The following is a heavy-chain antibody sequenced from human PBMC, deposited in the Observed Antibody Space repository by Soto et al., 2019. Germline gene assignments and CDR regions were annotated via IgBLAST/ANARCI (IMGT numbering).Heavy chain of an antibody. CDR1: GCSISVYSYA. D-gene: IGHD1-26*01. V-gene: IGHV4-39*01. J-gene: IGHJ6*02. Sequence: LQLQESGPGLGRPSETLSLSCTVSGCSISVYSYAWGWIRQPPGRGLEWIGCIYYSGSAYYNPSLKSRVTIPVDASKSQFSLKVSSVTAADTAVYYCTRLQWGPDVLGQGTTVTVSS. CDR2: IYYSGSA. CDR3: TRLQWGPDV.